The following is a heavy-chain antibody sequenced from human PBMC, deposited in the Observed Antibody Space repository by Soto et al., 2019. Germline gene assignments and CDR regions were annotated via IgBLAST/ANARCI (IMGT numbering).Heavy chain of an antibody. D-gene: IGHD3-10*01. J-gene: IGHJ6*03. V-gene: IGHV3-15*01. CDR1: GFTFSNAW. CDR2: IKSKTDGGTT. CDR3: TTGEGSFYYYYMDV. Sequence: VQLVESGGGLVKPGGSLRLSCAASGFTFSNAWMSWVRQAPGKGLEWVGRIKSKTDGGTTDYAAPVKGRFTISRDDSKNTLYLQMNSLKTEDTAVYYCTTGEGSFYYYYMDVWGKGTTVTVSS.